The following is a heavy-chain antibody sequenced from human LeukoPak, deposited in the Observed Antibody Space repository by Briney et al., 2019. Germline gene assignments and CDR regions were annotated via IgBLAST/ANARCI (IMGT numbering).Heavy chain of an antibody. J-gene: IGHJ6*03. Sequence: PGGSLRLSCAASGFTFSSYAMHWVRQTPGKGLAWVAIISSGGSYKFYADSVKGRFTISRDNSKNTLYLEMKSLRPEDTAVYSCARDRPSTVFGVADYYYMDVWGKGTTVTVSS. D-gene: IGHD3-3*01. CDR1: GFTFSSYA. CDR3: ARDRPSTVFGVADYYYMDV. V-gene: IGHV3-30*04. CDR2: ISSGGSYK.